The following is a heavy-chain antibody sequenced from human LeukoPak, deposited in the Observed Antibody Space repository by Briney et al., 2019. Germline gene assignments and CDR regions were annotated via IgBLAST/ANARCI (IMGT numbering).Heavy chain of an antibody. J-gene: IGHJ4*02. CDR2: IYYSGST. V-gene: IGHV4-30-4*01. Sequence: PSQTLSLTCTVSGGSISSGDYYWSWIRQPPGKGLEWIGYIYYSGSTYYNPSLKSRVTISVDTSKNQFSLKLSSVTAADTAVYYCARDLGVSYNGSAFDYWGQGTLVTVSS. D-gene: IGHD3-10*01. CDR3: ARDLGVSYNGSAFDY. CDR1: GGSISSGDYY.